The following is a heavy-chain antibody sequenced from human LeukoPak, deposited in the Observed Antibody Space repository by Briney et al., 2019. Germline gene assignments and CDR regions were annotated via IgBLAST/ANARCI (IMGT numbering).Heavy chain of an antibody. V-gene: IGHV3-23*01. CDR1: GFTFSNYA. D-gene: IGHD2-15*01. Sequence: GGSRRLSCAASGFTFSNYAMTWVRQAPGKGLEWVSGLSDGGRTTYYTGSVKGRFTISRDNSKNTLYLQMNSLRAEDTAIYYCAKGGSSGGSCYFDYWGQGTLVSVSS. J-gene: IGHJ4*02. CDR2: LSDGGRTT. CDR3: AKGGSSGGSCYFDY.